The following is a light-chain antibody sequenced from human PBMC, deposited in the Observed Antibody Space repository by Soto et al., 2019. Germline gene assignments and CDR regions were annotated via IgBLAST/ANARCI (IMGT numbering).Light chain of an antibody. CDR3: QSYDSSLSRYVV. Sequence: QSVLTQPPSVSGAPGQRVTISCTGSRSNIGAGYDVHWYQQLPGTAPKRLIYGNSNRPSGVPDRLSGSKSGTSAPLASAGLNAEDEPDYYCQSYDSSLSRYVVFGGGTAVTVL. V-gene: IGLV1-40*01. CDR2: GNS. J-gene: IGLJ2*01. CDR1: RSNIGAGYD.